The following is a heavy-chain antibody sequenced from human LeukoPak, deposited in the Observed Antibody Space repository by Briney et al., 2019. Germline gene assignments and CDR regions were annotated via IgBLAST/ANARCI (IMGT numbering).Heavy chain of an antibody. J-gene: IGHJ6*02. Sequence: PGGSLRLSCAASGFTFDDYAMHWVRQAPGKGLEWVSGISWNSGSIGYADSVKGRFTISRDNAKNSLYLQMNSLRAEDTALYYCAKDMGRFTTWGMDVWGQGTTVTVSS. CDR3: AKDMGRFTTWGMDV. CDR2: ISWNSGSI. V-gene: IGHV3-9*01. CDR1: GFTFDDYA. D-gene: IGHD2-2*01.